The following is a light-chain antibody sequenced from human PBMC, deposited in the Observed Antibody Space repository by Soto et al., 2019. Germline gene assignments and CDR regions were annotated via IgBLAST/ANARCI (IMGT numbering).Light chain of an antibody. J-gene: IGKJ1*01. CDR3: QKYYSALWT. CDR1: QGISNY. Sequence: DIQMTHSPSSLSASVGDIVTISCRASQGISNYLAWYQQKPGKVPRLLIYAASTLQSGVPSRFSGSGSGTDFTLTISSLQPEDVATYYCQKYYSALWTFGQGTKVDIK. CDR2: AAS. V-gene: IGKV1-27*01.